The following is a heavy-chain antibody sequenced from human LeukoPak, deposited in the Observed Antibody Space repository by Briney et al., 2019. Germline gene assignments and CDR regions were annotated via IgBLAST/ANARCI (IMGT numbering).Heavy chain of an antibody. CDR2: IYYSGST. Sequence: SETLSLTCTVSGASISGSSYYWGWLRQPPGKGLEWIGSIYYSGSTYYNPSLKSRVTISVDTSKNQFSLKLSSVTAADTAVYYCAIHAGYSSIWFDFDYWGQGTLVTVSS. CDR3: AIHAGYSSIWFDFDY. J-gene: IGHJ4*02. V-gene: IGHV4-39*01. D-gene: IGHD6-13*01. CDR1: GASISGSSYY.